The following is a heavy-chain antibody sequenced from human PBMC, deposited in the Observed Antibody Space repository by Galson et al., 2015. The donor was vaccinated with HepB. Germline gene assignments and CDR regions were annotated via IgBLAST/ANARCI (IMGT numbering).Heavy chain of an antibody. V-gene: IGHV3-74*01. D-gene: IGHD2-15*01. CDR3: ARSLGYCSGGSCSDAFDI. CDR2: IDSDGSST. J-gene: IGHJ3*02. Sequence: SLRLSCAASGFTFSNYWMHWVRQAPGKGLVWVSRIDSDGSSTSYADSVKGRFTISRDNAKNTLYLQMNSLRAEDTAVYYCARSLGYCSGGSCSDAFDIWGQGTMVTVSS. CDR1: GFTFSNYW.